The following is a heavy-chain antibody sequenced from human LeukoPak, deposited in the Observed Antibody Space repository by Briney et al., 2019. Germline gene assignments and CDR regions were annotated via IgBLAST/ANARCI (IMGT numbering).Heavy chain of an antibody. CDR3: AKDKAYYDFWSGHFSGMDV. Sequence: GGSLRLSCAASGFTFSSYAMSWVRQAPGKGLEWVSAISGSGGSTYYADSVKGRFTISRDNSKNTLYLQMNSLRAEDTAVYYSAKDKAYYDFWSGHFSGMDVCGQGPTVTVSS. D-gene: IGHD3-3*01. V-gene: IGHV3-23*01. CDR2: ISGSGGST. J-gene: IGHJ6*02. CDR1: GFTFSSYA.